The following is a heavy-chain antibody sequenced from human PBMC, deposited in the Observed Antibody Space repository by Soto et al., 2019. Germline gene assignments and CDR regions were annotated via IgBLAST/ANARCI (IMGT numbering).Heavy chain of an antibody. CDR2: VSRNTNYI. CDR3: TRELSLTQPGGFDL. V-gene: IGHV3-21*01. CDR1: GFTFSFYS. D-gene: IGHD3-16*01. J-gene: IGHJ4*02. Sequence: EVQLVESGGGLVTPGGSLRLSCAASGFTFSFYSMNWVRQAPGSGLQWVSSVSRNTNYIYYADSVKGRLTISRDDAKNSVYLQMHSLRAEDTAVYYCTRELSLTQPGGFDLWGQGTRVTVSS.